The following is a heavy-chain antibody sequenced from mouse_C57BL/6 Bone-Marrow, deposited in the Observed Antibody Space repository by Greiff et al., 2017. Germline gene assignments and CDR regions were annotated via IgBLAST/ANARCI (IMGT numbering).Heavy chain of an antibody. D-gene: IGHD2-4*01. J-gene: IGHJ1*03. CDR2: IDPSDSYT. CDR1: GYTFTSYW. Sequence: QVQLQQPGAELVMPGASVKLSCKASGYTFTSYWMHWVKQRPGQGLEWIGEIDPSDSYTNYNQKFKGKSTLTVDKSSSTAYMQLSSLTSEDSAVYYCARSGTMRWYVDVWGTGTTVTVSS. V-gene: IGHV1-69*01. CDR3: ARSGTMRWYVDV.